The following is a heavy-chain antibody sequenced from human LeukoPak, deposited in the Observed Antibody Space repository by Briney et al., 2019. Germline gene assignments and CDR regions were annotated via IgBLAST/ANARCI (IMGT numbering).Heavy chain of an antibody. J-gene: IGHJ6*02. V-gene: IGHV3-30-3*01. CDR2: ISYDGSNK. Sequence: PGGSLRLSCAASGFTFSSYAMHWVRQAPGKGLEWVAVISYDGSNKYYADSVKGRFTISRDNSKNTLYLQMNSLRAEDTAVYYCAREGILTGYIWALVDYYYGMDVWGQGTTVTVSS. D-gene: IGHD3-9*01. CDR1: GFTFSSYA. CDR3: AREGILTGYIWALVDYYYGMDV.